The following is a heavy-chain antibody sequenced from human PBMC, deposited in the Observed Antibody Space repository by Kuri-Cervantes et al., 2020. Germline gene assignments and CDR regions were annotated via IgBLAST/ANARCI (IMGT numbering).Heavy chain of an antibody. V-gene: IGHV3-11*04. CDR3: ARGDPNRYCSSTSCYGGY. CDR2: ISSSGSTI. D-gene: IGHD2-2*01. CDR1: GFTFSDYY. Sequence: GGSLRLSCAASGFTFSDYYMSWIRQAPGKGLEWVSYISSSGSTIYYADSVKGRFTISRDNAKYSLHLQMNSLRDEDTAVYYCARGDPNRYCSSTSCYGGYWGQGTLVTVSS. J-gene: IGHJ4*02.